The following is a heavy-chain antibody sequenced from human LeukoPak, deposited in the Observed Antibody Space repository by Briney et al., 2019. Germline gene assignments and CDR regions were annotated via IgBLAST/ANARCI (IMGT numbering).Heavy chain of an antibody. J-gene: IGHJ4*02. CDR2: IYSGGST. V-gene: IGHV3-53*01. CDR3: ASLGGGYNFWRH. Sequence: PGGSLRLSCEGSAFIFSGHWMNWVRQAPGKGLEWVSVIYSGGSTYYADSVKGRFTISRDSSRNTLFLQMNSLRAEDTAVYYCASLGGGYNFWRHWGQGTLVTVSS. D-gene: IGHD5-24*01. CDR1: AFIFSGHW.